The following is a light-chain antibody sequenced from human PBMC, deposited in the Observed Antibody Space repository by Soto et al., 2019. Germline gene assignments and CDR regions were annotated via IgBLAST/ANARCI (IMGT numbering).Light chain of an antibody. CDR2: AAS. CDR1: QSISSW. CDR3: QQLNSYPLT. J-gene: IGKJ4*01. V-gene: IGKV1-9*01. Sequence: GDRVTITCRASQSISSWLAWYQQKPGKAPKLLIYAASTLQRGVSSRFSGSGSGTEFTLTISSLQPEDFATYYCQQLNSYPLTFGGGTKVEIK.